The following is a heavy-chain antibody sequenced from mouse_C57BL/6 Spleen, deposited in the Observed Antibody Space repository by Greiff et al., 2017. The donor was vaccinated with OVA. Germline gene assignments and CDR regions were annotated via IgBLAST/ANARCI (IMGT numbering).Heavy chain of an antibody. CDR3: ARDGYANFDY. J-gene: IGHJ2*01. D-gene: IGHD2-2*01. CDR1: GFNIKNTS. V-gene: IGHV14-3*01. CDR2: IDPANGNT. Sequence: EVQLQQSVAELVRPGASVKLSCTASGFNIKNTSMHWVKQRPEQGLEWIGRIDPANGNTKYAPKFQGKATITADTSSNTAYLQLSSLTSEDTAIYYCARDGYANFDYWGQGTTLTVSS.